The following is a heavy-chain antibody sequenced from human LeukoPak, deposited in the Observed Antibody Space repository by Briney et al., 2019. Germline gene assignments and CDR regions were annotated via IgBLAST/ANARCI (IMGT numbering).Heavy chain of an antibody. Sequence: GGSLRLSCVASEFTFSSHAMNWVRQAPGKGLEWVSSISGGGERTYYADSVKGRFTVSRDNSKNTLYLQINSLRGEDTAVYYCAKGKHSSGGVPDYWGQGTLVTVSS. CDR3: AKGKHSSGGVPDY. CDR1: EFTFSSHA. V-gene: IGHV3-23*01. J-gene: IGHJ4*02. D-gene: IGHD6-19*01. CDR2: ISGGGERT.